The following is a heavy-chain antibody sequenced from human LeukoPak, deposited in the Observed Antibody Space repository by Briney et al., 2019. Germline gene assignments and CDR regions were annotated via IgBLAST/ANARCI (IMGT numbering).Heavy chain of an antibody. CDR3: ARSRGTCYSCGDY. CDR1: GGTFSSYA. CDR2: IIPIFGTA. D-gene: IGHD2-15*01. Sequence: ASVKVSCKASGGTFSSYAISWVRQAPGQGLEWMGGIIPIFGTANYAQKFQGRVTITADESTSTAYVELSSLRSEDTAVYYCARSRGTCYSCGDYWGQGTLVTVSS. V-gene: IGHV1-69*13. J-gene: IGHJ4*02.